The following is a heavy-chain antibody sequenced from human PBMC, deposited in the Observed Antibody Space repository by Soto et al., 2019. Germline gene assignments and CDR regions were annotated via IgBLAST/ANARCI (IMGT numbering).Heavy chain of an antibody. CDR3: AREYYDSSGYYRFPDYL. D-gene: IGHD3-22*01. Sequence: GASVKVSCKASGYTFTSYYMHWVRQAPGQGLEWMGKINPSGGSTSYAQKFQGRVTMTRDTSTSTVYMELSSLRSEDTAVYYCAREYYDSSGYYRFPDYLWGQGTLVTVSS. CDR2: INPSGGST. V-gene: IGHV1-46*03. J-gene: IGHJ1*01. CDR1: GYTFTSYY.